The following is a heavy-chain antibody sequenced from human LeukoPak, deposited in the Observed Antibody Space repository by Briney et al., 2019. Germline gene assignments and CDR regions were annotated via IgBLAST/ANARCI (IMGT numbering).Heavy chain of an antibody. V-gene: IGHV4-34*01. CDR2: INHSGST. CDR1: GGSFSGYY. D-gene: IGHD3-10*01. CDR3: ARTVNTMVRVPRNRYLDL. J-gene: IGHJ2*01. Sequence: PSETLSLTCAVYGGSFSGYYWSWIRQPPGKGLEWIGEINHSGSTNYNPSLKSRVTISVDTSKNQFSLKLSSVTAADTAVYYCARTVNTMVRVPRNRYLDLWGRGTLVTVSS.